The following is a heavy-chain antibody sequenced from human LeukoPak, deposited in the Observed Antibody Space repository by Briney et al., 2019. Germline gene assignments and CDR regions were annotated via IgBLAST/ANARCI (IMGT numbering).Heavy chain of an antibody. CDR3: ARALTTIGYYYGMDV. CDR2: IYYSGST. D-gene: IGHD4-17*01. J-gene: IGHJ6*02. Sequence: SETLSLTCTVSGGSLSSYYWSWIRQPPGKGLEWIGYIYYSGSTNYNPSLKSRVTISVDTSKNQFSLKLSSVTAADTAVYYCARALTTIGYYYGMDVWGQGTTVTVSS. V-gene: IGHV4-59*01. CDR1: GGSLSSYY.